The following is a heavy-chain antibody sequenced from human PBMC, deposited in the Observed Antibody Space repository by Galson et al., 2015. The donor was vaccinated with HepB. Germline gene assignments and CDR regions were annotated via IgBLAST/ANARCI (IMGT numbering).Heavy chain of an antibody. V-gene: IGHV3-23*01. Sequence: SLRLSCAASGFTFSSYAMSWVRQAPGKGLEWVSAISGSGGSTYYADSVKGRFTISRDNSKNTLYLQMNSLRAEDTAVYYCAKDLSAIVVGPNWGQGTLVTVSS. CDR1: GFTFSSYA. J-gene: IGHJ4*02. CDR3: AKDLSAIVVGPN. CDR2: ISGSGGST. D-gene: IGHD3-22*01.